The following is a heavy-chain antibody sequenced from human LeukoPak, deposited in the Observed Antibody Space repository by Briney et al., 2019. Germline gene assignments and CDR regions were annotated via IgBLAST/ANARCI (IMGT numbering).Heavy chain of an antibody. V-gene: IGHV3-21*01. J-gene: IGHJ6*04. CDR1: GFIFSTYT. D-gene: IGHD3-10*02. CDR3: AELGITMIGGV. CDR2: ISSSSSFI. Sequence: PGGSLRPSCTASGFIFSTYTMNWVRQAPGKGLEWVSSISSSSSFISYADSVKGRFTISRDNAKNSLYLQMNSLRAGDTAVYYCAELGITMIGGVWGKGTTVTISS.